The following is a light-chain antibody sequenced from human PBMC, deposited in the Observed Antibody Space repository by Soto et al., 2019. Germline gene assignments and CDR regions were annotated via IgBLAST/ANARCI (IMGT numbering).Light chain of an antibody. CDR1: QSVSSSY. V-gene: IGKV3D-20*02. Sequence: EIVLTQSPGTLSLSPGERATLSCRASQSVSSSYLAWYQQKPGQAPRLLIYDASNRATGIPARFSGSGSGTDFTLTISRLEPEDFALYYCQQYNNWSRTFGQGTKVDIK. J-gene: IGKJ1*01. CDR3: QQYNNWSRT. CDR2: DAS.